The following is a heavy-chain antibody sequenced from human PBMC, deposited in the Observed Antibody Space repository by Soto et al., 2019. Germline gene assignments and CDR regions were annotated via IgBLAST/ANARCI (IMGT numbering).Heavy chain of an antibody. V-gene: IGHV4-30-4*01. CDR1: GCTISSGDYY. Sequence: SETLYLTCTVSGCTISSGDYYWRWIRQPPGKGLEWIGYIYYSGSTYYNPSLKSRATISVDTSKNQFSLKLSSVTAADTAVYYCARNLGSRYYYGSGSYSLVYWGQGTLVTVSS. J-gene: IGHJ4*02. CDR3: ARNLGSRYYYGSGSYSLVY. D-gene: IGHD3-10*01. CDR2: IYYSGST.